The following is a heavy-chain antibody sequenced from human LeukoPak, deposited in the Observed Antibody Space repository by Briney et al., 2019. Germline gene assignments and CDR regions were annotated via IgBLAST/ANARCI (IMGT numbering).Heavy chain of an antibody. D-gene: IGHD3-10*01. CDR1: GGSISSGGYS. V-gene: IGHV4-30-2*01. Sequence: SQTLSLTCAVSGGSISSGGYSWSWIRQPPGKGLEWIGYIYHSGSTYYNPSLKSRVTISVDRSKNQFSLKLSSVTAADTAVYYCARSGYYGSGSYSRHFDCWGQGTLVTVSS. J-gene: IGHJ4*02. CDR3: ARSGYYGSGSYSRHFDC. CDR2: IYHSGST.